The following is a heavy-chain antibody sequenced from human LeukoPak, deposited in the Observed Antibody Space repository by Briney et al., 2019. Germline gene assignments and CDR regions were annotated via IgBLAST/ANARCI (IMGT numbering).Heavy chain of an antibody. D-gene: IGHD5-18*01. Sequence: SETLSLTCTVSGGSISSGGYYWSWIRQPPGKGLEWIGYIYYSGSTNYNPSLKSRVTISVDTSKNQFSLKLSSVTAADTAVYYCARGGYSYAYDAFDIWGQGTMVTVSS. J-gene: IGHJ3*02. V-gene: IGHV4-61*08. CDR3: ARGGYSYAYDAFDI. CDR1: GGSISSGGYY. CDR2: IYYSGST.